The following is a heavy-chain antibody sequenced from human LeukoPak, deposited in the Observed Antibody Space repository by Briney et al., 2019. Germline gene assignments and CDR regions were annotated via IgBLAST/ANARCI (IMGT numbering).Heavy chain of an antibody. CDR3: ARLKFYDSTGYSPGHYMDV. V-gene: IGHV4-4*07. Sequence: PSETLSLTCTVSGDPIYSYYWSWIRQTAGKGLEWIGRLDPGVSTDYNPSLKSRVTMSVDTSKKQFALKLSAVTAADTAAYYCARLKFYDSTGYSPGHYMDVWGKGTTVRVSS. CDR2: LDPGVST. D-gene: IGHD3-22*01. J-gene: IGHJ6*03. CDR1: GDPIYSYY.